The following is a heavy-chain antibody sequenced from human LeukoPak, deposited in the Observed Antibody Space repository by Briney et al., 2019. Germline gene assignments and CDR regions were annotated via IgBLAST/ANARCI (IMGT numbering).Heavy chain of an antibody. CDR1: GGTFSSYA. J-gene: IGHJ6*02. Sequence: ASVKVSCKASGGTFSSYAISWVRQAPGQGLEWMGGIIPIFGTANYAQKFLGRVTITADESTSTAYMELSSLRSEDTAVYYCARDWRPSYGSGIGYYSMDVWGQGTTVTVSS. CDR3: ARDWRPSYGSGIGYYSMDV. D-gene: IGHD3-10*01. V-gene: IGHV1-69*13. CDR2: IIPIFGTA.